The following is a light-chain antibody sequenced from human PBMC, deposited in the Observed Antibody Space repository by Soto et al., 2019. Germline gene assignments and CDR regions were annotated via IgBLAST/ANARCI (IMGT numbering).Light chain of an antibody. Sequence: IVMTQSPATLSVSPGERATLPCRASQSISDKLAWYQQKPGQAPRLLIYGASTRATGVPVRFSGSGSGTEFTLTITSLQTEDFAVYYCQEYNNWRPITFGGGTKVEMK. J-gene: IGKJ4*01. CDR1: QSISDK. CDR3: QEYNNWRPIT. CDR2: GAS. V-gene: IGKV3-15*01.